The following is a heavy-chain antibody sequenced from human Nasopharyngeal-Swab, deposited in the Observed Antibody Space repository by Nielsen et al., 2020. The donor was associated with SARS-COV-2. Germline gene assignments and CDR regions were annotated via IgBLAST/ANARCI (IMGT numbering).Heavy chain of an antibody. CDR1: GYSFISYG. V-gene: IGHV1-18*01. D-gene: IGHD3-10*01. CDR2: ISAYNGNT. Sequence: ASVKVSCNASGYSFISYGISWVRQPPPQGLEWMGWISAYNGNTNYAQKLQGRVTMTTDTSTSTAYMELRSLRSDDTAVYYCARDRVLVEADYYYYGMDVWGQGTTVTVSS. CDR3: ARDRVLVEADYYYYGMDV. J-gene: IGHJ6*02.